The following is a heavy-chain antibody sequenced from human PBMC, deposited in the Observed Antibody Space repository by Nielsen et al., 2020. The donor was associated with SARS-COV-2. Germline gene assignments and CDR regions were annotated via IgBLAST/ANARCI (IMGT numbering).Heavy chain of an antibody. Sequence: ESLKISCAVYGGSFSGYYWSWIRQPPGKGLEWIGEINHSGSTNYNPSLKSRVTIPVDTSKNQFSLKLSSVTAADTAVYYCARESPGDGWFDPWGQGTLVTVSS. CDR2: INHSGST. CDR3: ARESPGDGWFDP. CDR1: GGSFSGYY. V-gene: IGHV4-34*01. J-gene: IGHJ5*02. D-gene: IGHD3-16*01.